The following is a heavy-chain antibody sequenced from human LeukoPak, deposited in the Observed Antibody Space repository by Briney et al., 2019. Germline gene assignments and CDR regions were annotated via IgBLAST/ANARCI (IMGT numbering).Heavy chain of an antibody. Sequence: PGGSLRLSCAASGFTLGTFWMAWVRQAPGKGLEWVASIKQDESEKHYVESVRGRFTISRDNARNSLYLQMNSLRGDDTAVYYCARVMSGYEYFDYWGQGTLVTVSS. CDR3: ARVMSGYEYFDY. CDR1: GFTLGTFW. J-gene: IGHJ4*02. V-gene: IGHV3-7*01. D-gene: IGHD5-12*01. CDR2: IKQDESEK.